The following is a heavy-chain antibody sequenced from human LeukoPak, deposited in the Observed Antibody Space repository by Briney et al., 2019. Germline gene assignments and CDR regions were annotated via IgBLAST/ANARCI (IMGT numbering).Heavy chain of an antibody. V-gene: IGHV1-69*04. CDR2: IIPILNIA. CDR1: GYTFTSYG. CDR3: AKSDMNKPN. Sequence: ASVKVSCKASGYTFTSYGISWVRQTPGQGLEWMGRIIPILNIANYAQKFQGRVTITADKSTGTVYMELSSLRSEDTAVYYCAKSDMNKPNWGQGTLVTVSS. D-gene: IGHD1/OR15-1a*01. J-gene: IGHJ4*02.